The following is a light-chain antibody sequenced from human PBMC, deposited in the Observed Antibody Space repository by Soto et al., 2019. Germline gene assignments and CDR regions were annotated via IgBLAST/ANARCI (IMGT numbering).Light chain of an antibody. CDR3: QQRSNWPIT. Sequence: EILLTQSPATLSLSRGERATLSCRASQSVSSYLAWYQQTPGQAPRLLIYDASNTATGIPARFSGSGSGTDFTLTISSLEPEDFAVYYCQQRSNWPITFGQGTRLEIK. J-gene: IGKJ5*01. CDR2: DAS. CDR1: QSVSSY. V-gene: IGKV3-11*01.